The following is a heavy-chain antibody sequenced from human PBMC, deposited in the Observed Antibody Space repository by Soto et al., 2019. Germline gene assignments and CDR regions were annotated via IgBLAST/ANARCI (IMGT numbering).Heavy chain of an antibody. J-gene: IGHJ3*02. CDR1: GGSMSRYF. CDR3: ARGRGGTYDAFDI. V-gene: IGHV4-59*01. Sequence: SETLSLTCTVSGGSMSRYFWSWIRQPPGKGLEWIGYIYYSGTTNYNPSLKSRVTTSLDTSKNQFSLKVVSLTTADTAFYYCARGRGGTYDAFDIWGPGTLVTVSS. D-gene: IGHD1-26*01. CDR2: IYYSGTT.